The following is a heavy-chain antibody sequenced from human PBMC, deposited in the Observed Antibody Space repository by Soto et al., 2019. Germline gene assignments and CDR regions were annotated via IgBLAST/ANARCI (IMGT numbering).Heavy chain of an antibody. CDR2: ISTYNANT. CDR3: ARERDGSSWSSAESLQY. V-gene: IGHV1-18*01. Sequence: APVQVSWAACVYVVSNYGIMCVRQAAGQGLEWMGWISTYNANTYYAQKFQGRVTMTTDTSTSTAYMELRSLRSDDTAVFYCARERDGSSWSSAESLQYWGQGNLVTCSS. D-gene: IGHD6-13*01. CDR1: VYVVSNYG. J-gene: IGHJ1*01.